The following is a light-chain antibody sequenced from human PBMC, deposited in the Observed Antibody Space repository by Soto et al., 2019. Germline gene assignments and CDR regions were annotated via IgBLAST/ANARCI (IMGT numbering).Light chain of an antibody. CDR1: SSDVGGYNY. V-gene: IGLV2-14*01. Sequence: QSVLTQPASVSGSPGQSITISCTGTSSDVGGYNYVSWYQQHPGEAPKLMIYEVSNRPSGVSNRFSGSKSGNTASLTISGLQAEDEADYYCSSYTSSSTPEVFGGGTKLTVL. CDR3: SSYTSSSTPEV. J-gene: IGLJ2*01. CDR2: EVS.